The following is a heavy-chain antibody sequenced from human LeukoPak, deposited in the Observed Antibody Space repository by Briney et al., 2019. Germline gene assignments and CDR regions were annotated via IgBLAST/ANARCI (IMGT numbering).Heavy chain of an antibody. CDR1: GYTFTGYY. Sequence: ASVKVSCKASGYTFTGYYMHWVRQAPGQGLEWMGIINPSGGSTSYAQKFQGRVTMTRDMSTSTVYMELSSLRSEDTAVYYCASDGTLGYFDYWGQGTLVTVSS. V-gene: IGHV1-46*01. J-gene: IGHJ4*02. CDR2: INPSGGST. D-gene: IGHD2/OR15-2a*01. CDR3: ASDGTLGYFDY.